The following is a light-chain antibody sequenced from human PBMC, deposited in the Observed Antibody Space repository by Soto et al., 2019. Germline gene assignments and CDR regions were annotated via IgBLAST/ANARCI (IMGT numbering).Light chain of an antibody. V-gene: IGKV4-1*01. CDR3: QQYYSTPPWT. CDR1: QSVLYSSNSKNY. CDR2: WAS. J-gene: IGKJ1*01. Sequence: DRVLTQAADALAVYLGERATITSKSSQSVLYSSNSKNYLAWYQQKAGQPPKLLIYWASTRESGVPDRFSGSGSGTDFTLTITSLQAEDVAVYYCQQYYSTPPWTFGQGTNVDI.